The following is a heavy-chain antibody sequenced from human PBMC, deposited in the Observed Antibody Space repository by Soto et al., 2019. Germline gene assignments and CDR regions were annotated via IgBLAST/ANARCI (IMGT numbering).Heavy chain of an antibody. V-gene: IGHV3-30*18. J-gene: IGHJ4*02. Sequence: QVQLVESGGGVVQPGRSLRLSCEASGFTFRNYGMHWVRQAPGKGLEWVAVNADSVKGRFTISRDNSKNTLYLQMNSLRGDDTSVYYCAKTGRDLGDSPNGYWGQGILVTVSS. CDR1: GFTFRNYG. CDR3: AKTGRDLGDSPNGY. D-gene: IGHD4-17*01.